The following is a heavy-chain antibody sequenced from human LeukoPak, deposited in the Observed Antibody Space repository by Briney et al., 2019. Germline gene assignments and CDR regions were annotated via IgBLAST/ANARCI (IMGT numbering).Heavy chain of an antibody. CDR3: ARDLLDGGTPNYYYYYMDV. CDR1: GGSISSYY. D-gene: IGHD4-23*01. Sequence: KPSETLSLTCTVSGGSISSYYWSWIRQPPGKGLEWIGYIYYSGSTNYNPSLKSRVTISVDTSKNQFSLKLSSVTAADTAVYYCARDLLDGGTPNYYYYYMDVWGKGTTVTVSS. CDR2: IYYSGST. J-gene: IGHJ6*03. V-gene: IGHV4-59*01.